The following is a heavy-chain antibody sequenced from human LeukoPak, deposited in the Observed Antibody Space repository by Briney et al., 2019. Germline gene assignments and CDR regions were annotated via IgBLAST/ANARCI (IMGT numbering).Heavy chain of an antibody. CDR3: ASGDEFLDAFDI. D-gene: IGHD2-21*01. Sequence: SETLSLTCTVSGGSVSSSNYYWGWIRQPPGKGLEWIGNIFYSGSTNYNPSLKSRVTISVDTSKNQFSLKLSSVTAAGTAVYYCASGDEFLDAFDIWGQGTVVTVSS. CDR1: GGSVSSSNYY. CDR2: IFYSGST. V-gene: IGHV4-39*01. J-gene: IGHJ3*02.